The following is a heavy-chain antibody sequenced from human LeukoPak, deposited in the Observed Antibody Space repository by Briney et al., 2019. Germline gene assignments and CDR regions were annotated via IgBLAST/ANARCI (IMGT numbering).Heavy chain of an antibody. Sequence: GGSLRLSCAASGFTFSSYAMSWVRQAPGKGLEWVSAISGSGGSTYYADSVKGRFTISRDNSKNTLYLQMNSLRAEGTAVYYCAKAGYYDYVWGSSSYYMDVWGKGTTVTVSS. D-gene: IGHD3-16*01. CDR2: ISGSGGST. CDR3: AKAGYYDYVWGSSSYYMDV. V-gene: IGHV3-23*01. CDR1: GFTFSSYA. J-gene: IGHJ6*03.